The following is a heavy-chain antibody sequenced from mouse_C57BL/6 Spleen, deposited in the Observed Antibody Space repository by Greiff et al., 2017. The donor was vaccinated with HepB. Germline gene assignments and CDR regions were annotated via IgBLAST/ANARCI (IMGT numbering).Heavy chain of an antibody. Sequence: QVQLQQPGAELVMPGASVKLSCKASGYTFTSYWMHWVKQRPGQGLEWIGEIDPSDSYTNYNQKFKGKSTLTVDKSSSTAYMQLSSLTSEDSAVYYCARGSTVVGVDYWGQGTSVTVSS. CDR1: GYTFTSYW. CDR3: ARGSTVVGVDY. V-gene: IGHV1-69*01. CDR2: IDPSDSYT. D-gene: IGHD1-1*01. J-gene: IGHJ4*01.